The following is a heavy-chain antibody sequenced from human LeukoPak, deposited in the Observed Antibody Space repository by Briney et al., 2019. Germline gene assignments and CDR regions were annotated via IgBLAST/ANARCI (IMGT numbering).Heavy chain of an antibody. CDR1: GGSFSGYY. J-gene: IGHJ5*02. V-gene: IGHV4-34*01. D-gene: IGHD2-8*01. CDR3: ARGKNGAWFDP. CDR2: INHSGST. Sequence: PSETLSLTCAVYGGSFSGYYWSWIRQPPGKGLEWIGEINHSGSTNYNPSLKSRVTISVDTSKNQFSLKLSSVTAADTAVYYCARGKNGAWFDPWGQGTLVTVSS.